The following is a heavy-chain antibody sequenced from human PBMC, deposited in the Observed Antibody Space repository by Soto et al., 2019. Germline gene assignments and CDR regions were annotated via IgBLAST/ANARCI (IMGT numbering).Heavy chain of an antibody. V-gene: IGHV1-46*01. D-gene: IGHD3-3*01. Sequence: GASVKVSCKASGYTFTSYYMHWVRQAPGQGLEWMGIINPSGGSTSYAQKFQGRVTITADESTSTAYMELSNLRSEDTAVYFCARDSTPTIFGVVMWAFDIWGQGTMVTVSS. CDR1: GYTFTSYY. CDR2: INPSGGST. J-gene: IGHJ3*02. CDR3: ARDSTPTIFGVVMWAFDI.